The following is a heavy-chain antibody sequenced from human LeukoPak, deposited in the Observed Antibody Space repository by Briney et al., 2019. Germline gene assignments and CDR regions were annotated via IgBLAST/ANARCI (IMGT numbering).Heavy chain of an antibody. J-gene: IGHJ5*02. CDR1: GFTFSSYG. CDR2: IRYDGSNK. CDR3: ARFVVVPENWFDP. V-gene: IGHV3-30*02. Sequence: GGSLRLSCAASGFTFSSYGMHWVRQAPGKGLEWVAFIRYDGSNKYYADSVKGRFTISRDNSKNTLYLQMNSLRAEDTAVYYCARFVVVPENWFDPWGQGTLVTVSS. D-gene: IGHD2-21*01.